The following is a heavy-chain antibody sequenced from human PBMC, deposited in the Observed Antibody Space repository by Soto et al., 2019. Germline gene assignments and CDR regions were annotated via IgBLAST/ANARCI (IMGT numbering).Heavy chain of an antibody. D-gene: IGHD2-15*01. J-gene: IGHJ6*02. Sequence: ASVKVSCKASGGTFSSYAISWVRQAPGQGLEWMGGIIPIFGTANYAQKFQGRVTITADESTSTAYMELSSLRSEDTAVYYCASKIYCSGGSCTRARYYYGMDVWGQGTTVTVSS. CDR3: ASKIYCSGGSCTRARYYYGMDV. V-gene: IGHV1-69*13. CDR1: GGTFSSYA. CDR2: IIPIFGTA.